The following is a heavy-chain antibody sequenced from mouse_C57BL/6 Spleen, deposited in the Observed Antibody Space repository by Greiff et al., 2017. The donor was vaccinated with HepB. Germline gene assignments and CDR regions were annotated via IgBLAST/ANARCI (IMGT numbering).Heavy chain of an antibody. V-gene: IGHV14-1*01. CDR2: IDPEDGDT. J-gene: IGHJ4*01. Sequence: EVQLQQSGAELVRPGASVKLSCTASGFNIKDYYMHWVKQRPEQGLEWIGRIDPEDGDTEYAPKFQGKATMTADTSSNTAYLQLSSLTSEDTAVYYCIFYGSSYSYAMDYWGQGTSVTVSS. CDR1: GFNIKDYY. CDR3: IFYGSSYSYAMDY. D-gene: IGHD1-1*01.